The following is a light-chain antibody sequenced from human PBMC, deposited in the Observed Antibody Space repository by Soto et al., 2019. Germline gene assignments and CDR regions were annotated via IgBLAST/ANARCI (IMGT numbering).Light chain of an antibody. Sequence: AIRMTQSPSSLSASTGGRVTITCRASQGISSYLAWYQQKPGKAPKLLIYRASSLESGVPSRFSGSGSGTEFTLTISSLQPDDFATYYCQQYNTFSPWTFGQGTKVDIK. V-gene: IGKV1-8*01. CDR3: QQYNTFSPWT. J-gene: IGKJ1*01. CDR1: QGISSY. CDR2: RAS.